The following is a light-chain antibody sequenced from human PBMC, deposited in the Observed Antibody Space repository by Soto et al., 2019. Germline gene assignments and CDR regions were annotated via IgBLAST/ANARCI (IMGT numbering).Light chain of an antibody. Sequence: EIVLTQSPATLSLSPGERATLSCRASQSVGGYLDWYQQKPGQAPRLLIYDASNRASGIPAMFSGSGSGTDFTLTISSLEPEDLAVYYCHQRSNWPPLTFGGGTKVEIK. CDR3: HQRSNWPPLT. J-gene: IGKJ4*01. CDR1: QSVGGY. CDR2: DAS. V-gene: IGKV3-11*01.